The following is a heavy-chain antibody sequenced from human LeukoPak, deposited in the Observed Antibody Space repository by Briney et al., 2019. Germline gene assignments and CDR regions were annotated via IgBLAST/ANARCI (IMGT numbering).Heavy chain of an antibody. CDR2: TYQRSKWYN. V-gene: IGHV6-1*01. Sequence: SQTLSLTCAISGDSVSINSAAWNWIRQSTSRGLEWLGRTYQRSKWYNDYAVYVKSRITINPDISKNQFSLQLNSVTPEDTAVYYCARSPSPYSSGWYFDYWGQGTLVTVSS. J-gene: IGHJ4*02. CDR3: ARSPSPYSSGWYFDY. CDR1: GDSVSINSAA. D-gene: IGHD6-19*01.